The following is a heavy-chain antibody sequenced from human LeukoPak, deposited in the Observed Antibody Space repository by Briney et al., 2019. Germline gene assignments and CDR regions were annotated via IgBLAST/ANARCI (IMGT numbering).Heavy chain of an antibody. J-gene: IGHJ4*02. Sequence: GGSLRLSCAASGFTFSSYWMSWVRQAPGKGLEWVANIKQDGSEKYYVDSVKGRFTISRDNSKNTLYLQMNSLRAEDTAVYYCAKDRGYQLLAGDYWGQGTLVTVSS. D-gene: IGHD2-2*01. CDR2: IKQDGSEK. V-gene: IGHV3-7*01. CDR1: GFTFSSYW. CDR3: AKDRGYQLLAGDY.